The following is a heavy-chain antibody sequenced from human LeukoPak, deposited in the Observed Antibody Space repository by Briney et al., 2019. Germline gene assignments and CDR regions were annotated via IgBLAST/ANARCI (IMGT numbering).Heavy chain of an antibody. Sequence: ASETLSLTCTVSGGSISSGGYSWRWIPQHPGKGLEWNGYICYSGSTYYNPSLKSRVTISVDTSKNQFSLKLSSVTAADTAVYYCARGHTATPLYWGQGTLVTVSS. CDR2: ICYSGST. CDR3: ARGHTATPLY. J-gene: IGHJ4*02. D-gene: IGHD5-18*01. V-gene: IGHV4-31*03. CDR1: GGSISSGGYS.